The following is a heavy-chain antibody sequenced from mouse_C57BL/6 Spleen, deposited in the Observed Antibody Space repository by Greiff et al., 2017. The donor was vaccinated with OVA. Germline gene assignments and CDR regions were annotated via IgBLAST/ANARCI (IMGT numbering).Heavy chain of an antibody. J-gene: IGHJ1*03. CDR3: AGNAYGSSYYWYFDV. V-gene: IGHV5-17*01. CDR1: GFTFSDYG. CDR2: ISSGSSTI. D-gene: IGHD1-1*01. Sequence: EVKLVESGGGLVKPGGSLKLSCAASGFTFSDYGMHWVRQAPEKGLEWVAYISSGSSTIYYADTVKGRFTISRDNAKNTLFLQMTSLRSEDTAMYYCAGNAYGSSYYWYFDVWGTGTTVTVSS.